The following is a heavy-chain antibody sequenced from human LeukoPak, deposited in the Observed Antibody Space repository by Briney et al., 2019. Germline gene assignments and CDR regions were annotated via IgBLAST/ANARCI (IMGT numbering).Heavy chain of an antibody. V-gene: IGHV4-59*08. J-gene: IGHJ3*02. CDR2: IYYSGST. Sequence: SETLSLTCTVSGGSISSYYWSWIRQPPGKGLEWIGYIYYSGSTNYNPSLKSRVTISVDTSKNQFSLKLSSVTAADTAVYYCARHGSSPTYSSGYYFAFDIWGQGTMVTVSS. CDR3: ARHGSSPTYSSGYYFAFDI. CDR1: GGSISSYY. D-gene: IGHD3-22*01.